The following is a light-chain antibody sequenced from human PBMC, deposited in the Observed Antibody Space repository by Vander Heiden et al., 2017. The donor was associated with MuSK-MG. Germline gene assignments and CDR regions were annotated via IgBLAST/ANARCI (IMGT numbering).Light chain of an antibody. CDR1: SSDVGGYNY. Sequence: APPQPAAVSASPAQSITISCTGTSSDVGGYNYVSWYQQHPGKAPKLMIYDVSNRPSGVSNRFSGSKSGNTASLTISGLQAEDEADYYCSSYTSSSARVFGGGTKLTVL. V-gene: IGLV2-14*01. CDR2: DVS. J-gene: IGLJ3*02. CDR3: SSYTSSSARV.